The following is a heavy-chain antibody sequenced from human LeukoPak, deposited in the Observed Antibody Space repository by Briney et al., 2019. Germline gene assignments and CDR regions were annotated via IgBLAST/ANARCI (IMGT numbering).Heavy chain of an antibody. CDR3: ARDRPSTHCNDY. Sequence: GSLRLSCAASGFTFSDYSMSWIRQAPGKGLEWISYSGSSGNIIYYADSVKGRFTISRDNAKNSLYLQLNSLRAEDTAVYYCARDRPSTHCNDYWGQGTLVTVSS. CDR2: SGSSGNII. V-gene: IGHV3-11*01. D-gene: IGHD2-21*01. CDR1: GFTFSDYS. J-gene: IGHJ4*02.